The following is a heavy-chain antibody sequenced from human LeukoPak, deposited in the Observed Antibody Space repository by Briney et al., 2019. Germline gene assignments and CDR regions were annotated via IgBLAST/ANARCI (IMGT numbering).Heavy chain of an antibody. Sequence: GASVQVTCKAAGYTFTSYDISWVRQAPGQGLEXXGWISAYNGNTNYAQTLQGRVTITTDTDTSTAYMELRSLRSDDTAVYYCASEVVVVPAAPDYWGQGTLVTVSS. CDR1: GYTFTSYD. J-gene: IGHJ4*02. D-gene: IGHD2-2*01. V-gene: IGHV1-18*04. CDR2: ISAYNGNT. CDR3: ASEVVVVPAAPDY.